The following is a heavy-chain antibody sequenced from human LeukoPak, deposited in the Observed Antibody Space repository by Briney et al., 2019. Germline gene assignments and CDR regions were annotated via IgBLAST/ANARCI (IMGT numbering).Heavy chain of an antibody. D-gene: IGHD3-10*01. V-gene: IGHV1-2*02. CDR3: ARVVYGVTMVRGVISKEFDY. CDR1: GYTFTGYY. Sequence: ASVKVSCKASGYTFTGYYMHWVRQAPGQGLEWMGWINPNSGGTNYAQKFQGRVTMTRDTSISTAYMELSRLRSDDTAVYYCARVVYGVTMVRGVISKEFDYWGQGTLVTVSS. J-gene: IGHJ4*02. CDR2: INPNSGGT.